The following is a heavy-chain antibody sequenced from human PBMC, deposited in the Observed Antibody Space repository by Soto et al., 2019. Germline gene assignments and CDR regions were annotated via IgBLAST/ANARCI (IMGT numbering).Heavy chain of an antibody. Sequence: GGSLRLSCAASGYNFSSYGMNWVRQAPAKGLEWVAGIWYAGSKKYYADSVKGRFTISRDNSKNTLYLQMNSLRAEDTAVYYCARELGSNYYDSSGLDSWGHGT. CDR2: IWYAGSKK. CDR3: ARELGSNYYDSSGLDS. V-gene: IGHV3-33*01. CDR1: GYNFSSYG. D-gene: IGHD3-22*01. J-gene: IGHJ5*01.